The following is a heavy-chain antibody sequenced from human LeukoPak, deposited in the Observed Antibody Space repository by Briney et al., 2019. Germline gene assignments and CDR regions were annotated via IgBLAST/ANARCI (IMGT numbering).Heavy chain of an antibody. CDR2: IYFGGST. J-gene: IGHJ4*02. CDR3: ARGQVVLKSLFDC. CDR1: GGSVSSSDYY. D-gene: IGHD1-1*01. Sequence: SETLPLTCTVSGGSVSSSDYYWSWIPQTPGKELKGIGNIYFGGSTNYNPSIKSRVTISIYTPQNPFSLKLNSMTVADAAVYHCARGQVVLKSLFDCWGQGTVVSVS. V-gene: IGHV4-39*02.